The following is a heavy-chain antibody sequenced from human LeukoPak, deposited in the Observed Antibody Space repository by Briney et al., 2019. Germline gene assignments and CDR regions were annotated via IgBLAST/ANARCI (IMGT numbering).Heavy chain of an antibody. CDR2: ISAYNGNT. Sequence: ASVKVSCKASGYTFTSYGISWVRQAPGQGLEWMGWISAYNGNTNYAQKLQGRVTMTTDTSTSTAYMELRSLRSDDTAVYYCARDPRPYDSSGYPFNWGQGTLVTVSS. CDR3: ARDPRPYDSSGYPFN. J-gene: IGHJ4*02. D-gene: IGHD3-22*01. V-gene: IGHV1-18*01. CDR1: GYTFTSYG.